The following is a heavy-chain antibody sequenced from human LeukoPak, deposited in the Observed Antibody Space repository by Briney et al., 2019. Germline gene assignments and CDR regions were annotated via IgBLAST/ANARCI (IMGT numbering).Heavy chain of an antibody. Sequence: PSETLSLTCAVYGGSFIGYYWSWIRQPPGKGLEWIGEINHSGGANYNPSLKSRVTISADTSKSQFSLKLGSVTAADTAVYYCARVPLRFLEPFDYWGQGTLVTVSS. V-gene: IGHV4-34*01. J-gene: IGHJ4*02. CDR1: GGSFIGYY. D-gene: IGHD3-3*01. CDR3: ARVPLRFLEPFDY. CDR2: INHSGGA.